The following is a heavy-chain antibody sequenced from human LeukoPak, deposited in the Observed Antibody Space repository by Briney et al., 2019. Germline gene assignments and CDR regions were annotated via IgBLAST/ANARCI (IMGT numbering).Heavy chain of an antibody. Sequence: GGSLRLSCAASGITVSTNYMSWVRQAPGKGLEWVSIAFSDGRTFYADSVKGRFTISRDSSKNTVFLQMNGLRAEDTAVYYCARGDFDYWGQGTLVTVSS. J-gene: IGHJ4*02. V-gene: IGHV3-53*01. CDR3: ARGDFDY. CDR1: GITVSTNY. CDR2: AFSDGRT.